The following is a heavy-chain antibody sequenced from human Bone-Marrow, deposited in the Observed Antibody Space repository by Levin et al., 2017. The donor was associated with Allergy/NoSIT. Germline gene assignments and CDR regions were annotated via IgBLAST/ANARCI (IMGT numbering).Heavy chain of an antibody. V-gene: IGHV1-2*02. J-gene: IGHJ4*02. CDR2: INVNNGDT. D-gene: IGHD3-10*01. Sequence: ASVKVSCNDSGYTFSGYYMHWVRQAPGQGLEWMGWINVNNGDTKYAQKFKGRVSMTREKSITTAYMELTRLNFDDTAVYYCARGRGLALSWGQGTLVTVSS. CDR3: ARGRGLALS. CDR1: GYTFSGYY.